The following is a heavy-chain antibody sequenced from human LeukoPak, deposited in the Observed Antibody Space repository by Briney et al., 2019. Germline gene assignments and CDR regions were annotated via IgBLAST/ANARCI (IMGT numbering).Heavy chain of an antibody. CDR2: ISASNGST. Sequence: ASVKVSCTASGYTFTSYSINWVRQAPGQGLEWIGWISASNGSTNYSQKFQGRVTMTIDSSTRTVNMELRSLRSDDTAFYFCARDSGWELQQYYFDYWGQGTLVTVSS. J-gene: IGHJ4*02. V-gene: IGHV1-18*01. D-gene: IGHD2-15*01. CDR1: GYTFTSYS. CDR3: ARDSGWELQQYYFDY.